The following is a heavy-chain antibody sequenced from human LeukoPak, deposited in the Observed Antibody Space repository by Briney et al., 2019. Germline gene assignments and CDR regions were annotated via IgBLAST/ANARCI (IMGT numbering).Heavy chain of an antibody. CDR1: GYTFTSYY. CDR2: INPNSGGT. J-gene: IGHJ4*02. V-gene: IGHV1-2*02. D-gene: IGHD1-26*01. Sequence: ASVKVSCKASGYTFTSYYMHWVRQAPGQGLEWMGWINPNSGGTNYAQKFQGRVTMTRDTSISTAYMELSRLRSDDTAVYYCAGGSHSGSYSRFDYWGQGTLVTVSS. CDR3: AGGSHSGSYSRFDY.